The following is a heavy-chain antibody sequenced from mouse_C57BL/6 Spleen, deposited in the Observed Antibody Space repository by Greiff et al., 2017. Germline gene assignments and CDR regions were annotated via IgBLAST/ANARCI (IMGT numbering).Heavy chain of an antibody. Sequence: VQLKQSGPVLVKPGASVKMSCKASGYTFTDYYMNWVKQSHGKSLEWIGVINPYNGGTSYNQKFKGKATLTVDKSSSTAYMELNSLTSEDSAVYYCARSGDSSGYVPYYFDYWGQGTTLTVSS. V-gene: IGHV1-19*01. J-gene: IGHJ2*01. CDR2: INPYNGGT. D-gene: IGHD3-2*02. CDR1: GYTFTDYY. CDR3: ARSGDSSGYVPYYFDY.